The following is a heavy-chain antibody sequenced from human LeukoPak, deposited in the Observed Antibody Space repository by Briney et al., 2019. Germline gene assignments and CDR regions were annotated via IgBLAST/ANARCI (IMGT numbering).Heavy chain of an antibody. D-gene: IGHD5-18*01. CDR2: ISPNSGGT. CDR3: ASFVDTAMADAFDI. V-gene: IGHV1-2*06. J-gene: IGHJ3*02. Sequence: ASVKVSCKASGYTFTGYYMHWVRQAPGQGLEWMGRISPNSGGTNYAQKFQGRVTMTRDTSISTAYMELSRLRSDDTAVYYCASFVDTAMADAFDIWGQGTMVTVSS. CDR1: GYTFTGYY.